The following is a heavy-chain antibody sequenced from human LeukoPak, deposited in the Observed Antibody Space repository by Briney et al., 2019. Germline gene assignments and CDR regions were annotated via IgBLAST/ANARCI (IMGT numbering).Heavy chain of an antibody. CDR2: ISSGSNQI. CDR3: ARELMDLSTGVWAGFDY. D-gene: IGHD3-10*01. J-gene: IGHJ4*02. Sequence: GGSLRLSCVASGFRLSIYTMNWVRQAPGKGPEWVPSISSGSNQISYADSVKGRFTTSRHNAKNSLYLQMDSLSAEDTAVYFCARELMDLSTGVWAGFDYWGQGTPVTVSS. V-gene: IGHV3-21*06. CDR1: GFRLSIYT.